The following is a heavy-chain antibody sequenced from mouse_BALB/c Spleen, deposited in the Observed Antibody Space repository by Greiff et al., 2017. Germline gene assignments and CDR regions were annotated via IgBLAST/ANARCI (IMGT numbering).Heavy chain of an antibody. CDR1: GYTFTSYV. CDR2: INPYNDGT. V-gene: IGHV1-14*01. CDR3: ARGGVRSWFAY. J-gene: IGHJ3*01. D-gene: IGHD1-1*01. Sequence: EVQLQQSGPELVKPGASVKMSCKASGYTFTSYVMHWVKQKPGQGLEWIGYINPYNDGTKYNEKFKGKATLTSDKSSSTAYMELSSLTSEDSAVYYCARGGVRSWFAYWGQGTLVTVSA.